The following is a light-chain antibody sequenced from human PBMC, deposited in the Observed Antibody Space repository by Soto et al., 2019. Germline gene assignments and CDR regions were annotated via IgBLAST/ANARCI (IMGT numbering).Light chain of an antibody. CDR2: DAS. CDR3: QQSYSTPYT. CDR1: QSISSW. J-gene: IGKJ2*01. Sequence: IQLAQFPTSLSASVGDRVTITCRASQSISSWLAWYQQKPGKAPKLLIYDASSLESRVPSRFSGSGSGTDFTLTISSLQPEDFATYYCQQSYSTPYTFAQGTKVDIK. V-gene: IGKV1-39*01.